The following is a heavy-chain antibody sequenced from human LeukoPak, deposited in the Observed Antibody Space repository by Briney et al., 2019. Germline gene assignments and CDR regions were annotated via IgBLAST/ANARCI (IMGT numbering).Heavy chain of an antibody. Sequence: PSETLSLTCAVYGGSFSGYYWGWIRQPPGKGLEWIGEINHSGSTNYNPSLKSRVTISVDTSKNQFSLKLSSVTAADTAVYYCARGTMVRGEMKGVDYWGQGTLVTVSS. CDR3: ARGTMVRGEMKGVDY. D-gene: IGHD3-10*01. V-gene: IGHV4-34*01. CDR1: GGSFSGYY. CDR2: INHSGST. J-gene: IGHJ4*02.